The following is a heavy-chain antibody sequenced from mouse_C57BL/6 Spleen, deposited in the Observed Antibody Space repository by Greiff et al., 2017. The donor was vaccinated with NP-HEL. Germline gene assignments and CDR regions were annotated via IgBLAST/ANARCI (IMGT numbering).Heavy chain of an antibody. Sequence: EVKLMESGGGLVKPGGSLKLSCAASGFTFSDYGMHWVRQAPEKGLEWVAYISSGSSTIYYADTVKGRFTISRDNAKNTLFLQMTSLRSGDTAMYYCARSYYYGVDYWGQGTTLTVSS. J-gene: IGHJ2*01. CDR1: GFTFSDYG. CDR3: ARSYYYGVDY. D-gene: IGHD1-1*01. V-gene: IGHV5-17*01. CDR2: ISSGSSTI.